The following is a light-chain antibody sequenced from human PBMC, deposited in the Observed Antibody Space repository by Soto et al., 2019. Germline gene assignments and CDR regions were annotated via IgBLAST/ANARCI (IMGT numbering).Light chain of an antibody. CDR2: TLS. Sequence: IVLTQTPLSLAFTPGEPASISCRSSHSLLDIDDGKTYIDLYLQKAGQSPQLLIYTLSNRASGVPDRFSGSWSGTDFTPKISRAEAEHVGVYYRMQGIGFPLTFGGGTKVDIK. CDR3: MQGIGFPLT. V-gene: IGKV2-40*01. J-gene: IGKJ4*01. CDR1: HSLLDIDDGKTY.